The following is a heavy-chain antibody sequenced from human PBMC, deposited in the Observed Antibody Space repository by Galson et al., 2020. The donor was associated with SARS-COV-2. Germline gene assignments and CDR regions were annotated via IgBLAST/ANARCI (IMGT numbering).Heavy chain of an antibody. CDR3: ARGGGNPYCSGGSCYSLSHAFDI. J-gene: IGHJ3*02. D-gene: IGHD2-15*01. CDR1: GFTVSSNY. Sequence: GVSLRLSCAASGFTVSSNYMSWVRQAPGKGLEWVSVIYSGGSTYYADSVKGRFTISRDNSKNTLYLQMNSLRAEDTAVYYCARGGGNPYCSGGSCYSLSHAFDIWGQGTMVTVSS. V-gene: IGHV3-66*01. CDR2: IYSGGST.